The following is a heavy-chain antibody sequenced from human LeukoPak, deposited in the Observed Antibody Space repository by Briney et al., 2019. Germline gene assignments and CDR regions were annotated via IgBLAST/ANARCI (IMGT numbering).Heavy chain of an antibody. CDR1: GFTFNTFD. D-gene: IGHD3-16*02. V-gene: IGHV3-23*01. J-gene: IGHJ4*02. Sequence: GGSLRLSCAASGFTFNTFDMTWVRQAPGKGLEWVSAISGSGGSTYYADSVKGRFTISRDNSKNTLYLQMNSLRAEDTAVYYCAKGQDDYVWGSYRFTFDYWGQGTLVTVSS. CDR3: AKGQDDYVWGSYRFTFDY. CDR2: ISGSGGST.